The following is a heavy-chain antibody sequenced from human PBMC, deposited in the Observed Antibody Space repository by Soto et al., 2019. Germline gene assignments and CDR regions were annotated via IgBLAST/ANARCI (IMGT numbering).Heavy chain of an antibody. CDR3: ARARELREIQLTPDDAFDI. V-gene: IGHV1-8*01. Sequence: QVQLVQSGAEVKKPGASVKVSCKASGYTFTSYDINWVRQATGQGLEWMGWMNPNSGNTGYAQKFQGRVTMTRNTSISTAYMELSSLRSEDTAVYYCARARELREIQLTPDDAFDIWGQGTMVTVSS. D-gene: IGHD5-18*01. J-gene: IGHJ3*02. CDR2: MNPNSGNT. CDR1: GYTFTSYD.